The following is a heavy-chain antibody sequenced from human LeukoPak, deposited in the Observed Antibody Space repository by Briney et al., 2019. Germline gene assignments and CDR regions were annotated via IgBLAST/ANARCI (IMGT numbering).Heavy chain of an antibody. CDR2: INHSGST. V-gene: IGHV4-34*01. J-gene: IGHJ4*02. CDR3: ARGEEVYYYDSSGHIDY. Sequence: SETLSLTCAVYGGSFSGYYWSWIRQPPGKGLEWIGEINHSGSTNYNPSLKSRVTISVDTSKNQFSLKLSSVTAADTAVYYCARGEEVYYYDSSGHIDYWGQGTLATVSS. D-gene: IGHD3-22*01. CDR1: GGSFSGYY.